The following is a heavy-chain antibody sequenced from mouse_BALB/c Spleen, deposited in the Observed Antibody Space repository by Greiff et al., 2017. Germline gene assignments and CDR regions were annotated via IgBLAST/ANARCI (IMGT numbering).Heavy chain of an antibody. CDR1: GYTFTSYW. D-gene: IGHD2-2*01. CDR2: IYPGDGDT. Sequence: VKLMESGAELARPGASVKLSCKASGYTFTSYWLQWVKQRPGQGLEWIGAIYPGDGDTRYTQKFKGKATLTADKSSSTAYMQLSSLASEDSAVYYCARDIYYGYDGYYAMDYWGQGTSVTVSS. CDR3: ARDIYYGYDGYYAMDY. V-gene: IGHV1-87*01. J-gene: IGHJ4*01.